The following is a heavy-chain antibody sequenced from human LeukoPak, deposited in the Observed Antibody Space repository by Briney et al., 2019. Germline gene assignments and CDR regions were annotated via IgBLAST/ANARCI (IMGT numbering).Heavy chain of an antibody. J-gene: IGHJ3*02. CDR3: ARAYCGGDCYPALDAFDI. D-gene: IGHD2-21*02. V-gene: IGHV1-69*05. CDR2: IIPIFGTA. Sequence: SVKVSCKASGGTFSSYAISWVRQAPGQGLEWMGGIIPIFGTANYAKKFQGRVTITTDESTSTAYMELSSLRSEDTAVYYCARAYCGGDCYPALDAFDIWGQGTMVTVSS. CDR1: GGTFSSYA.